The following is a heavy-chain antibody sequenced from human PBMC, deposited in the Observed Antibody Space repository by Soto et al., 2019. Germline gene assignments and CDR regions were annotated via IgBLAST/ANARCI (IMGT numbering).Heavy chain of an antibody. CDR2: ISWNSGSI. Sequence: GGSLRLSCAASGFTFDDYAMHWVRQAPGKGLEWVSGISWNSGSIGYADSVKGRFTISRDNAKNSLYLQMNSLRAEDTALYYCAKSDTVTTAITHFDYWGQGTLVTVSS. J-gene: IGHJ4*02. V-gene: IGHV3-9*01. CDR3: AKSDTVTTAITHFDY. D-gene: IGHD4-17*01. CDR1: GFTFDDYA.